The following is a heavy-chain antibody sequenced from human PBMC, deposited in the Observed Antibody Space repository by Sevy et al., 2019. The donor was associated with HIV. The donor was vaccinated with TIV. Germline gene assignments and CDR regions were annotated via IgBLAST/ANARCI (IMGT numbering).Heavy chain of an antibody. CDR1: GFTFSNYE. D-gene: IGHD6-19*01. Sequence: GGSLRLSCAASGFTFSNYEMYWVRQAPGKGLEWVATIGSRGADTRYADSVRGRFPISRDDSGNTVFLQMSSLRADDTAIYYCAKPPGPVPMAGDYWGQGTVVTVSS. CDR2: IGSRGADT. V-gene: IGHV3-23*01. J-gene: IGHJ4*02. CDR3: AKPPGPVPMAGDY.